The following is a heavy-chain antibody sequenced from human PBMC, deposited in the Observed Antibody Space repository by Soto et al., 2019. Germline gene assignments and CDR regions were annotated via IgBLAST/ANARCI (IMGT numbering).Heavy chain of an antibody. V-gene: IGHV1-69*06. Sequence: QVQLVQSGAEVKKPGSSVKVSCKASGGTFSSYAISWVRQAPGQGLEWMGGIIPIFGTANYAQKFQGRVTITADKSTSTAYMELSSLRSEDTAVYYCARDKRQLVRGESWFDPWGHGTLVIVSS. J-gene: IGHJ5*02. CDR3: ARDKRQLVRGESWFDP. D-gene: IGHD6-6*01. CDR1: GGTFSSYA. CDR2: IIPIFGTA.